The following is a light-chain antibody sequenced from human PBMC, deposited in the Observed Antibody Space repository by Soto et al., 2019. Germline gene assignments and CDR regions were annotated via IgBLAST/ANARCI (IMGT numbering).Light chain of an antibody. CDR2: AAS. V-gene: IGKV1-27*01. Sequence: DRVTITCRSSQAISNYLAWYQQKPGKVPKLLIYAASTLHSGVPSRFSGSVSGPEFTLTISSLQRDAFSTYSGQTKKVCSEAFGHG. CDR1: QAISNY. J-gene: IGKJ2*01. CDR3: QTKKVCSEA.